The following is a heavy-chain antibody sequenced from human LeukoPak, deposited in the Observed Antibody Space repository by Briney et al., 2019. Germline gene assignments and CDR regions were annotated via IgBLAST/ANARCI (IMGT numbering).Heavy chain of an antibody. J-gene: IGHJ4*02. Sequence: SETLSLTCTVSGGSISSYYWSWIRQPPGKGLEWIGYIYYSGSTNYSPSLKSRVTISVDTSKNQFSLKLSSVTAADTAVYYCARGRPMVRGVHFDYWGQGTLVTVSS. D-gene: IGHD3-10*01. CDR2: IYYSGST. CDR1: GGSISSYY. CDR3: ARGRPMVRGVHFDY. V-gene: IGHV4-59*01.